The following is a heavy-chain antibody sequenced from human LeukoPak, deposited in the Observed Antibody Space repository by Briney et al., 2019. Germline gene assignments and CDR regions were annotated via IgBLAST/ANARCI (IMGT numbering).Heavy chain of an antibody. CDR2: ISYRGSP. Sequence: SRTLSLTCTVSGGSISSGDYYWSWIRQPPGKGLEWIGYISYRGSPDYNPSLKGRVTISLDTSKNQFSLKLSSVTAADTAVYYCAREPMTYYYFDYWGQGTLVTVSS. D-gene: IGHD1-26*01. J-gene: IGHJ4*02. CDR1: GGSISSGDYY. V-gene: IGHV4-30-4*01. CDR3: AREPMTYYYFDY.